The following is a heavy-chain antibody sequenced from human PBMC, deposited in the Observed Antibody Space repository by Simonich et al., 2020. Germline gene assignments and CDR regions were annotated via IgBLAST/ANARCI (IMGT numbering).Heavy chain of an antibody. Sequence: EVQLVQSGAEVKKPGESLKISCKGSGYSFTSYWIGWVRQMPGKDLEWMWIIYPGDCDTRYIPSLQGQVTISADKSISTAYLQWSSLKASDTAMYYCVRQGDVLQFLEWSSWGQGTLVTVSS. V-gene: IGHV5-51*01. CDR1: GYSFTSYW. CDR3: VRQGDVLQFLEWSS. CDR2: IYPGDCDT. D-gene: IGHD3-3*01. J-gene: IGHJ5*02.